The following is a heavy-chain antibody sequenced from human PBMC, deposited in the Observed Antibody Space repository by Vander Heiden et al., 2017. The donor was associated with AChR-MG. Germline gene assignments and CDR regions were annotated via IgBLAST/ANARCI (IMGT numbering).Heavy chain of an antibody. CDR3: ARRKLRGVPYYGMDV. CDR1: GYDFPIYC. CDR2: IDPSDSYT. V-gene: IGHV5-10-1*03. Sequence: EVQLVQSGAEVKKPGESLRISCEASGYDFPIYCLTWVRQLPGKGLEWMGRIDPSDSYTDYSPSFQGHVTISADKSTNTAYLQWSSLAASDSAIYYCARRKLRGVPYYGMDVWGQGTTVTVSS. J-gene: IGHJ6*02. D-gene: IGHD3-10*01.